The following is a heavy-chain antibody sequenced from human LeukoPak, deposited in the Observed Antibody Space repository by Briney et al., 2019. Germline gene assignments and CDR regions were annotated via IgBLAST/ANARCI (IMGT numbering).Heavy chain of an antibody. CDR3: ARHGDTAIF. Sequence: SETLSLTCTVSGDSINNYYWSWIRQPPGKGLEWVGRMSTRGSTNYNPSLKSRVTISVDTSKNQFSLKLSSVTAADTAVYYCARHGDTAIFWGQGTLVTVSS. V-gene: IGHV4-59*08. CDR2: MSTRGST. J-gene: IGHJ4*02. CDR1: GDSINNYY. D-gene: IGHD5-18*01.